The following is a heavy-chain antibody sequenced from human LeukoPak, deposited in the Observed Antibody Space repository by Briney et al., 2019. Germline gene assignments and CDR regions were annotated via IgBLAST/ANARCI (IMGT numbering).Heavy chain of an antibody. Sequence: ASVKVSCKASGGTFSSYAMSWVRQAPGKGLEWVSAISGSGGSTYYADSVKGRFTISRDNSKNTLYLQMNSLRAEDTAVYYCAKRSRATGSPHFDYWGQGTLVTVSS. D-gene: IGHD3-10*01. J-gene: IGHJ4*02. CDR3: AKRSRATGSPHFDY. CDR2: ISGSGGST. CDR1: GGTFSSYA. V-gene: IGHV3-23*01.